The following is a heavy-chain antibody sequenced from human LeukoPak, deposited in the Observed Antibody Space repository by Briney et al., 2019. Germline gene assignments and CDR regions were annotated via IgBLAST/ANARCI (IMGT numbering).Heavy chain of an antibody. CDR2: IYYSGST. CDR1: GGSISSYY. J-gene: IGHJ6*02. CDR3: ARGLISSSWYSYYYGMDV. D-gene: IGHD6-13*01. Sequence: SETLSLTCTVSGGSISSYYWSWIRQPPGKGLEWIGYIYYSGSTNYNPSLKGRVTISVDTSKNQFSLKLSSVTAADTAVYYCARGLISSSWYSYYYGMDVWGQGTTVTVSS. V-gene: IGHV4-59*01.